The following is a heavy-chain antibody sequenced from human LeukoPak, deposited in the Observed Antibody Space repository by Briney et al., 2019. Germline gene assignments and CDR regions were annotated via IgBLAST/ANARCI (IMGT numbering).Heavy chain of an antibody. D-gene: IGHD3-10*01. CDR3: ARGYYYSATHYLSFFDY. CDR1: GLTFNKYW. CDR2: INQDDSQI. J-gene: IGHJ4*02. V-gene: IGHV3-7*01. Sequence: PGGSLRLSCAASGLTFNKYWLTWVRQAPGKGLEWVANINQDDSQIYYLESVEGRFNITRDNAKNSLHLQMNSLRAEDTAVYYCARGYYYSATHYLSFFDYWGQGTLVTVSS.